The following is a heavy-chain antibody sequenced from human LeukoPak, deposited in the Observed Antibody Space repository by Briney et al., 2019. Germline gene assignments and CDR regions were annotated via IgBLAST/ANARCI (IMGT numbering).Heavy chain of an antibody. J-gene: IGHJ6*02. CDR3: ARGVKDHYDFWSGYLYYYYYGMDV. CDR2: MIPDSGNT. CDR1: GYTFTSYD. D-gene: IGHD3-3*01. Sequence: ASVKVSCKASGYTFTSYDINWVRQATGQGLEWMGWMIPDSGNTGYAQKFQGRVTMTRNTSISTAYMELSSLRSEDTAVYYCARGVKDHYDFWSGYLYYYYYGMDVWGQGTTVTVSS. V-gene: IGHV1-8*01.